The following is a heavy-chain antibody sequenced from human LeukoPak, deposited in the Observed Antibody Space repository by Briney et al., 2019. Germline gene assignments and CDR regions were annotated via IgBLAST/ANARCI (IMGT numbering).Heavy chain of an antibody. D-gene: IGHD3-22*01. V-gene: IGHV4-59*11. CDR1: GGSISSHC. CDR3: ARGGMGPSYDSSGGVDY. J-gene: IGHJ4*02. CDR2: IYYSGST. Sequence: PSETLSLTCTVSGGSISSHCWSWIRQPPGKGLEWIGYIYYSGSTNYNPSLKSRVTISVDTSKNQFSLKLSSVTAADTAVYYCARGGMGPSYDSSGGVDYWGQGTLVTVSS.